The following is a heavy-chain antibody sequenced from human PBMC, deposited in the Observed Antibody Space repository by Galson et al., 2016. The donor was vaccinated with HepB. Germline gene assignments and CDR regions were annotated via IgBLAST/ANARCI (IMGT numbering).Heavy chain of an antibody. V-gene: IGHV4-39*01. D-gene: IGHD3-3*01. Sequence: TLSLTCTVSGGSISASSYSWAWIRQPPGKGLEWIGSLSYSGSAFYNPSLKNRVTMSVDTSENQFSLKLSSVTAADTAVYYCARHHYDFWSGSTPSDYFDYWGQGTLVTVSS. CDR1: GGSISASSYS. CDR2: LSYSGSA. CDR3: ARHHYDFWSGSTPSDYFDY. J-gene: IGHJ4*02.